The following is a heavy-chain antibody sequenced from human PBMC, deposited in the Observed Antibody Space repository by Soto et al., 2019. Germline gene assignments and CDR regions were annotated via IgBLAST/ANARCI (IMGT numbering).Heavy chain of an antibody. J-gene: IGHJ4*02. CDR3: ARVRSSGWNFDY. Sequence: SETLSLTCTVSGGSISSGGYYWSWIRQHPGKGLEWIGYIYYSGSTYYNPSLKSRVTISADTSKNQFSLKLSSVTAADTAVYYCARVRSSGWNFDYWGQGTLVTVSS. D-gene: IGHD6-19*01. CDR2: IYYSGST. CDR1: GGSISSGGYY. V-gene: IGHV4-31*03.